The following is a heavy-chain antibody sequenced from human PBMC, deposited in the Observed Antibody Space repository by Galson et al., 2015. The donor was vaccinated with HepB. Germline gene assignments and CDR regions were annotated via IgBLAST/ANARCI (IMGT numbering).Heavy chain of an antibody. V-gene: IGHV3-30*18. CDR2: ISYDGNYK. J-gene: IGHJ3*01. D-gene: IGHD3-9*01. Sequence: SLRLSCAVSGIAFSYFGMLWVRQAPGKGLEWVTLISYDGNYKYYEDSVKGRFTITRDNSQNTVQLQMNSLKAEDTAVYYCAKRLGPDAFDVWGQGTMVAVSS. CDR1: GIAFSYFG. CDR3: AKRLGPDAFDV.